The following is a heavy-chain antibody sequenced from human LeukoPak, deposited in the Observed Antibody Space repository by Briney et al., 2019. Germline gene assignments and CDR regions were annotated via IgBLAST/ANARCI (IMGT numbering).Heavy chain of an antibody. J-gene: IGHJ4*02. Sequence: PGGSLRLSCAASGFIFSTYSMNWVRQAPGKGLEWVSSIGTSSSYIYYGDSVKGRFTISRDNAKNSLYLQMNSLRAEDTAVYYCAKRGSISNCYEDWGQGTLVTVSS. CDR1: GFIFSTYS. CDR2: IGTSSSYI. CDR3: AKRGSISNCYED. V-gene: IGHV3-21*04. D-gene: IGHD2-2*01.